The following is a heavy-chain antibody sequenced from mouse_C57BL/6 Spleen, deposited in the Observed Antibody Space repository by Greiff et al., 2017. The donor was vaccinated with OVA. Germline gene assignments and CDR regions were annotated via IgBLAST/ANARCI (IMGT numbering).Heavy chain of an antibody. CDR3: ARQGTGTFAY. J-gene: IGHJ3*01. V-gene: IGHV5-2*01. Sequence: EVNVVESGGGLVQPGESLKLSCESNEYEFPSHDMSWVRKTPETRLALVAAINRDGGSTYYPDTMERRVIISRDKTKKTLYLPMSSLRSEDTALYYCARQGTGTFAYWGQGTLVTVSA. D-gene: IGHD4-1*01. CDR1: EYEFPSHD. CDR2: INRDGGST.